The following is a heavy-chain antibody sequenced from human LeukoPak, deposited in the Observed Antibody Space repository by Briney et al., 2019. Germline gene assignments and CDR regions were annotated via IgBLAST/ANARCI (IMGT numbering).Heavy chain of an antibody. CDR3: ARGGLGYCSGGSCYHYYYGMDV. J-gene: IGHJ6*02. V-gene: IGHV3-13*01. CDR1: GFTFSSYD. CDR2: IGTAGDT. D-gene: IGHD2-15*01. Sequence: PGGSLRLSCAASGFTFSSYDMHWVRQATGKGLEWVSAIGTAGDTYYPGSVKGRFTISRENAKNSLYLQMNSLRAEDTAVYYCARGGLGYCSGGSCYHYYYGMDVWGQGTTVTVSS.